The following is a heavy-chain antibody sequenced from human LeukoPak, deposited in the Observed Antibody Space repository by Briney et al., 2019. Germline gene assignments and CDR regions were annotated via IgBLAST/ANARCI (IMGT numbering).Heavy chain of an antibody. CDR2: INHSGST. CDR1: GGSFSGYY. D-gene: IGHD2-21*02. V-gene: IGHV4-34*01. CDR3: ARHGHHGDHDY. J-gene: IGHJ4*02. Sequence: PSETLSLTCGVNGGSFSGYYWSWIRQAPGKGLEWIGEINHSGSTNYNPSLKSRVTISVDTSKNQFSLKLTPVTAADTALYYCARHGHHGDHDYWGPGTLVTVSS.